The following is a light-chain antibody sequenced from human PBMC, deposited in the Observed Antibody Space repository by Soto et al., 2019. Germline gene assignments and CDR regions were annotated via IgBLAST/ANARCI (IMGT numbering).Light chain of an antibody. Sequence: VMTQSPATLSVSPGERATLSCRASQSIGSNLAWYQQKPGQAPRLLISRASTRATGVPARFTGSGSGTELTLTVSSLQSEDSAVYYCQQYYHWPPFTFGQGTKVEIK. V-gene: IGKV3-15*01. CDR1: QSIGSN. CDR2: RAS. J-gene: IGKJ2*01. CDR3: QQYYHWPPFT.